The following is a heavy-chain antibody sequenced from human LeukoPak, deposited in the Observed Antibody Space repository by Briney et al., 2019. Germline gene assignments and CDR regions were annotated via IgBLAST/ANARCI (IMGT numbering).Heavy chain of an antibody. CDR2: IYDNGNT. Sequence: SETLSLTCTVSGGSISSSYWSWVRQRPGKGLGWIAYIYDNGNTNYNPSLKSRVTIALDTSKTQFSLRLTSVTAADTAVYYCVRLSVVSPHRYFDLWGRGTLVTVSS. J-gene: IGHJ2*01. CDR1: GGSISSSY. D-gene: IGHD4-23*01. V-gene: IGHV4-59*08. CDR3: VRLSVVSPHRYFDL.